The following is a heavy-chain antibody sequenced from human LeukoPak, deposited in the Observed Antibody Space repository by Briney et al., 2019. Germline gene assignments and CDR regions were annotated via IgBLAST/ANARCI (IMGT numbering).Heavy chain of an antibody. CDR1: GGTFSSYA. J-gene: IGHJ1*01. Sequence: ASVKVSCKASGGTFSSYAISWVRQAPGQGLEWMGRIIPILGIANYAQKFQGRVTITADKSTSTAYMELSSLRSEDTAVYYCARDHPTVRALDHWGQGTLVTVSS. V-gene: IGHV1-69*04. D-gene: IGHD3-10*01. CDR3: ARDHPTVRALDH. CDR2: IIPILGIA.